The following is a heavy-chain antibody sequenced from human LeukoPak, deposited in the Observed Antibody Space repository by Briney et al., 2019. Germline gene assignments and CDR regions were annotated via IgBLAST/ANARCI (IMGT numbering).Heavy chain of an antibody. V-gene: IGHV4-59*01. CDR1: GGSISSYY. J-gene: IGHJ5*02. CDR2: IYYSGST. CDR3: ARSPFFNPENWFDP. Sequence: SETLSLTCTVPGGSISSYYWSWIRQPPGKGLEWIGYIYYSGSTNYNPSLKSRVTISVDTSKNQFSLKLSSVTAADTAVYYCARSPFFNPENWFDPWGQGTLVTVSS.